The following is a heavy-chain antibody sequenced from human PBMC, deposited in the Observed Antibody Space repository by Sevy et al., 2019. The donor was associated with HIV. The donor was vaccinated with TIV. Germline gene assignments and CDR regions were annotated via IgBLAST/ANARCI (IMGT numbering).Heavy chain of an antibody. J-gene: IGHJ6*02. V-gene: IGHV3-23*01. Sequence: GGSLRLSCAASGFTFSSYAMSWVRQAPGKGLEWVSAISGSGGSTYYADSVKGRVTISRDNSKNTLYLQMNSLRAEDTAVYYCAKDSISGILTGYYSYYYGMDVWGQGTTVTVSS. CDR2: ISGSGGST. CDR3: AKDSISGILTGYYSYYYGMDV. CDR1: GFTFSSYA. D-gene: IGHD3-9*01.